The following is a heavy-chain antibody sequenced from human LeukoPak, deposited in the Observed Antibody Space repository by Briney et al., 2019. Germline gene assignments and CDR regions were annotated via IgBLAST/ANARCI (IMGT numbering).Heavy chain of an antibody. CDR3: AKGLFSAYDKYLDS. CDR2: ISATSSDV. CDR1: GFAFESFT. Sequence: GGSLRLSCAGSGFAFESFTMTWVRQAPGKGLEWVSLISATSSDVNYAESVRGRFTISRDNAKNSLFLLMDSLRVEDTAIYYCAKGLFSAYDKYLDSWGQGTLVTVSS. V-gene: IGHV3-21*04. J-gene: IGHJ4*02. D-gene: IGHD5-12*01.